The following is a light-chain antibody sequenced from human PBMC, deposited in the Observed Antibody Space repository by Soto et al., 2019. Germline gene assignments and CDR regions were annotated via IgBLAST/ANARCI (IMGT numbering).Light chain of an antibody. CDR2: EVS. CDR1: SSDVGAYNY. Sequence: QSVLTQPASVSGSLGQSITISCTGTSSDVGAYNYVSWYQQQPGKAPKLMISEVSNRPSGVSNRLSGSKSGNTASLIISGLQAEDEADYYCCSFTSITTYVFGTGTKVTV. CDR3: CSFTSITTYV. J-gene: IGLJ1*01. V-gene: IGLV2-14*01.